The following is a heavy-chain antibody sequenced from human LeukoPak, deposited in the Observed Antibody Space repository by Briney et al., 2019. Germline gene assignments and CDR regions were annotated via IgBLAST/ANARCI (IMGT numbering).Heavy chain of an antibody. CDR3: ARDHGGYDVGVFDY. CDR1: GYTFTSYY. V-gene: IGHV1-46*01. J-gene: IGHJ4*02. Sequence: GASVKVSFKASGYTFTSYYMHWVRQAPGEGLEWMGLINPTGGSTSYAQKFQGRVTMTRDTSTSTVYMELSSLRSEDTAVYYCARDHGGYDVGVFDYWGQGTLVTVSS. CDR2: INPTGGST. D-gene: IGHD5-12*01.